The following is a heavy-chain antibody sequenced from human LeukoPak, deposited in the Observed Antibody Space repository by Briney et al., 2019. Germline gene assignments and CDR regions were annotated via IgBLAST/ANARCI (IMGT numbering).Heavy chain of an antibody. D-gene: IGHD3-9*01. CDR3: ARDRYDILTGYYPFDY. CDR1: GGSISSGSYY. V-gene: IGHV4-61*02. CDR2: IYTSGST. J-gene: IGHJ4*02. Sequence: SETLSLTCTVSGGSISSGSYYWSWIRQPAGKGLEWIGRIYTSGSTNHNPSLKSRVTISVDTSKNQFSLKLSSVTAADTAVYYCARDRYDILTGYYPFDYWGQGTLVTVSS.